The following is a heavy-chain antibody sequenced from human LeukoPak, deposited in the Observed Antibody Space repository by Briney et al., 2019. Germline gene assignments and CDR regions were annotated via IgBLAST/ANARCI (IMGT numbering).Heavy chain of an antibody. V-gene: IGHV4-59*12. D-gene: IGHD2-2*01. J-gene: IGHJ3*02. CDR3: ARLLGYCSSTSCSDAFDI. CDR2: VYYSGGT. CDR1: GGSISSYY. Sequence: SETLSLTCTVSGGSISSYYWSWIRQPPGKGLEWIGYVYYSGGTSYNPSLRSRVTISVDTSKNQFSLKLSSVTAADTAVYYCARLLGYCSSTSCSDAFDIWGQGTMVTVSS.